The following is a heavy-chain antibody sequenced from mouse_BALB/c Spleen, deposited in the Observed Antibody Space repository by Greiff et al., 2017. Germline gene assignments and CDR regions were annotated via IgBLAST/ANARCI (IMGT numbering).Heavy chain of an antibody. CDR2: IYPGNSDT. D-gene: IGHD1-1*02. J-gene: IGHJ2*01. CDR3: TRSGGSYYFDY. Sequence: VQLQQSGTVLARPGTSVKMSCKASGYTFTSYWMHWVKQRPGQGLEWIGAIYPGNSDTSYNQKFKGKAKLTAVTSTSTAYMELSSLTNEDSAVYYCTRSGGSYYFDYWGQGTTLTVSS. CDR1: GYTFTSYW. V-gene: IGHV1-5*01.